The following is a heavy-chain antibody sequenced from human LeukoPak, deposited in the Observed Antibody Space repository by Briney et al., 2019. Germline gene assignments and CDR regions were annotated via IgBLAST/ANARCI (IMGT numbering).Heavy chain of an antibody. V-gene: IGHV3-23*01. D-gene: IGHD3-22*01. J-gene: IGHJ4*02. CDR1: GFTFNSYA. CDR2: LSGSGNST. Sequence: GGSLRLSCAASGFTFNSYAMTWVRQAPGRGLEWVSALSGSGNSTYHAHSVKGRFTISRDNSKNTLYLQMNSLRAEDTAIYYCAKTITMIVVVGRTRGYFDYWGQGTLVTVSS. CDR3: AKTITMIVVVGRTRGYFDY.